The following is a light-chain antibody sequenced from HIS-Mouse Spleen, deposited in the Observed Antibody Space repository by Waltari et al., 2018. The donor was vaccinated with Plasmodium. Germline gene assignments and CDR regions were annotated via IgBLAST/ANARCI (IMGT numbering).Light chain of an antibody. CDR1: QSVSSN. CDR3: QQYNNWPPEVT. J-gene: IGKJ1*01. Sequence: EIVMTQSPATLSVSPGERATLSCRASQSVSSNLAWYQQKPGQAPGLLIYGASTRATGIPARFSGSGSGTEFTLTISSMQSEDFAVYYCQQYNNWPPEVTFGQGTKVEIK. V-gene: IGKV3-15*01. CDR2: GAS.